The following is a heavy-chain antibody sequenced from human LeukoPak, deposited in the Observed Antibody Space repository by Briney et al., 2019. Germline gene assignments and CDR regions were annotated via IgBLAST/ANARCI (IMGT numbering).Heavy chain of an antibody. CDR1: GYTFTSYY. J-gene: IGHJ4*02. CDR2: IQPNSGGT. Sequence: ASVKVSCKASGYTFTSYYIHWVRKAPGHGLEWMGYIQPNSGGTSYAQKFQGRVTMTRDISISTAYMELSSLGSDDAAFYYCARQGYGDFTLGADYWGQGTLVTVSS. D-gene: IGHD4-17*01. CDR3: ARQGYGDFTLGADY. V-gene: IGHV1-2*02.